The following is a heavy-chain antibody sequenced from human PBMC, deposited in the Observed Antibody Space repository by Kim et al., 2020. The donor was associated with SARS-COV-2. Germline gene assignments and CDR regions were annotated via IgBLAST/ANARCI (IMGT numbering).Heavy chain of an antibody. V-gene: IGHV3-23*01. CDR1: GFTFSSYA. CDR3: AKWQDYDFWSGYYLENDAFDI. J-gene: IGHJ3*02. Sequence: GGSLRLSCAASGFTFSSYAMSWVRQAPGKGLEWVSAISGSGGSTYYADSVKGRFTISRDNSKNTLYLQMNSLRAEDTAVYYCAKWQDYDFWSGYYLENDAFDIWGQGTMVTVSS. CDR2: ISGSGGST. D-gene: IGHD3-3*01.